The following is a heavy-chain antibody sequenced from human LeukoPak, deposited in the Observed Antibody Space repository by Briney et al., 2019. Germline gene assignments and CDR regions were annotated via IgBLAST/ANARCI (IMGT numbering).Heavy chain of an antibody. Sequence: GGSLRLSCAASGFTFSRYNIHWVRQAPGNGLEWVAVISYDGTNEYYVDSVKGRFTTSRDGSKNTLYLQMNSLRADDTAVYYCAREYTSGWYDYWGQGTLVTVSS. V-gene: IGHV3-30-3*01. CDR3: AREYTSGWYDY. CDR2: ISYDGTNE. J-gene: IGHJ4*02. CDR1: GFTFSRYN. D-gene: IGHD6-19*01.